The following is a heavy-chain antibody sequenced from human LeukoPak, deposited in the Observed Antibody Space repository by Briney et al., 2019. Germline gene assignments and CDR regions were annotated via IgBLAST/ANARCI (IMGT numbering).Heavy chain of an antibody. CDR1: GGSFSGHY. CDR3: ARSRTFGRLQLPFDY. D-gene: IGHD5-24*01. J-gene: IGHJ4*02. V-gene: IGHV4-34*01. Sequence: SETLSLTCAVYGGSFSGHYWSWIRQPPGKGLEWIGEINHSGSTNYNPSLKSRVTISVDTSKNQFSLKLSSVTAADTAVYYCARSRTFGRLQLPFDYWGQGTLVTVSS. CDR2: INHSGST.